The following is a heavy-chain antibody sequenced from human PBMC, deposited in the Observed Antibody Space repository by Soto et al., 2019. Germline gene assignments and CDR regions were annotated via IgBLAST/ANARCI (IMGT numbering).Heavy chain of an antibody. Sequence: SLRLSCSASGFTFSSYAMHWVRQAPVKGLEYVSAISSNGGSTYYADPVKGSFTISRDNSKDTLYLQMSSLRAEDTAVYYCVNGRGYCSSTSCYYDCWGRGTRGTFSS. CDR2: ISSNGGST. D-gene: IGHD2-2*01. CDR1: GFTFSSYA. J-gene: IGHJ4*02. CDR3: VNGRGYCSSTSCYYDC. V-gene: IGHV3-64D*06.